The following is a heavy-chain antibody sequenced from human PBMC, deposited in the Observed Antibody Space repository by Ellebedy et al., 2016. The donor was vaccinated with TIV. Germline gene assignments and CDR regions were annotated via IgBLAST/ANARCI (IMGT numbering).Heavy chain of an antibody. Sequence: PGGSLRLSCAASGFTFSSSWVHRVRQVPGKGLVWVARINGDGSNIGYADSVKGRFTISRDSGKNTLYLQMNSLRAEDTALYYCAKDKEAVVLTAGCDWWGQGTLVTVSS. V-gene: IGHV3-74*01. D-gene: IGHD6-19*01. CDR2: INGDGSNI. J-gene: IGHJ4*02. CDR3: AKDKEAVVLTAGCDW. CDR1: GFTFSSSW.